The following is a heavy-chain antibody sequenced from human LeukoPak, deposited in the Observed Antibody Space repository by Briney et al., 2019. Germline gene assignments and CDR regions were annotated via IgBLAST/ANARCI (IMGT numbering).Heavy chain of an antibody. V-gene: IGHV3-53*01. CDR1: GFSFSNYG. D-gene: IGHD4/OR15-4a*01. J-gene: IGHJ4*02. Sequence: GGSLRLSCAASGFSFSNYGMHWVRQAPGKGLEWVSVIYSGGSTYYADSVKGRFTISRDNSKNTLYLQMNSLRAEDTAVYYCARRAGAYSHPYDYWGQGTLVTVSS. CDR2: IYSGGST. CDR3: ARRAGAYSHPYDY.